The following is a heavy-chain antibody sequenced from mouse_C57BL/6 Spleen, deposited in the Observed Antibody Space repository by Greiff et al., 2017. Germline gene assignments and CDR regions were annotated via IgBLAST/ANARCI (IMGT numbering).Heavy chain of an antibody. D-gene: IGHD3-3*01. CDR1: GYSITSGYY. CDR3: ARRAGLYYFDY. Sequence: EVQLQESGPGLVKPSQSLSLTCSVTGYSITSGYYWNWIRQFPGNKLEWMGYISYDGSNNYNPSLKNRISITRDTSKNQFFLKLNSVTTEDTATYYCARRAGLYYFDYWGQGTTLTVSS. V-gene: IGHV3-6*01. J-gene: IGHJ2*01. CDR2: ISYDGSN.